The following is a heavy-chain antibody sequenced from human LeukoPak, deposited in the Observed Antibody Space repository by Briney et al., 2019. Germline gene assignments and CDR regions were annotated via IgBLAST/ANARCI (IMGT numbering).Heavy chain of an antibody. Sequence: ASVKVSCKASGYTFTGYYMHWVRQAPGQGLEWMGWINPNSGGTNYAQKFQGRVTMTRDTSISTAYMELSRLRSDDTAVYYCASFSFVPRSGDYPPIPWYFDLWGRAPLVTVSS. D-gene: IGHD4-17*01. V-gene: IGHV1-2*02. CDR3: ASFSFVPRSGDYPPIPWYFDL. CDR1: GYTFTGYY. CDR2: INPNSGGT. J-gene: IGHJ2*01.